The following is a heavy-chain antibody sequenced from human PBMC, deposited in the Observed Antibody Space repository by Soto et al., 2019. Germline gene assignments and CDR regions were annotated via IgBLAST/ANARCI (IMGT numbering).Heavy chain of an antibody. D-gene: IGHD2-2*01. CDR3: ALYCSSTSCYGQWDY. Sequence: QVRLQESGPGLVKPSETLSLTCSVSGASITNYYWSWIRQPPGKSLEWIGYIFYSGTTNYNPSLKSRVTISVDTSKNQFSLKLTSVTAADTAVYYCALYCSSTSCYGQWDYCGQGTLVTVSS. CDR2: IFYSGTT. V-gene: IGHV4-59*01. J-gene: IGHJ4*02. CDR1: GASITNYY.